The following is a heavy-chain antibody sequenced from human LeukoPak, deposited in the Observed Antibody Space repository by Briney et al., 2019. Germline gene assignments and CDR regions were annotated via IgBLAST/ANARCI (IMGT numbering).Heavy chain of an antibody. CDR3: AKLTVAGEVADY. J-gene: IGHJ4*02. V-gene: IGHV3-30*02. CDR2: IRYDGSNK. CDR1: GFTFSTYA. D-gene: IGHD6-19*01. Sequence: GGSLRLSCAASGFTFSTYAMSWVRQAPGKGLEWVAFIRYDGSNKYYADSVKGRFTISRDNSKNTLYLQMNSLRAEDTAVYYCAKLTVAGEVADYWGQGTLVTVSS.